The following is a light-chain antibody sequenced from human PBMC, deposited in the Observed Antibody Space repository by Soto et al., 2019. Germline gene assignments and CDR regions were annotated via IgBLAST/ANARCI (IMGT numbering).Light chain of an antibody. V-gene: IGKV3-11*01. CDR3: QQRRDWPLT. CDR2: DAS. Sequence: EIVLTQSPGTLSLSPGERTTLSCRASQSVGSYLAWYQQKAGQPPRLLIYDASYRATGIPARFSGSGSGTDFTLTISSLEPEDFAVYYCQQRRDWPLTFGGGIKVEIK. CDR1: QSVGSY. J-gene: IGKJ4*01.